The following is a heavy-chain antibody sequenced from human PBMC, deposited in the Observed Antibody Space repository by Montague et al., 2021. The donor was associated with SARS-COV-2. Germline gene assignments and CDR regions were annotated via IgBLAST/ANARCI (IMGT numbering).Heavy chain of an antibody. Sequence: SETLSLTCGVSGGSISSSHWWNWVRQPPGKGLEWIWEIYHSGSTXXNPSLKNRVIISVDKSKNQFSLKLSSVTAADTAVYYCATGPPSGLSVAGFDYWGQGTLVNVSS. CDR2: IYHSGST. CDR1: GGSISSSHW. J-gene: IGHJ4*02. CDR3: ATGPPSGLSVAGFDY. V-gene: IGHV4-4*02. D-gene: IGHD6-19*01.